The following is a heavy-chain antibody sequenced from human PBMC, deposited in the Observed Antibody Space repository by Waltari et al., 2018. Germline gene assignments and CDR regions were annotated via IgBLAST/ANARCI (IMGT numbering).Heavy chain of an antibody. V-gene: IGHV3-74*01. CDR3: ARKGGRGYPYGPFYYDH. J-gene: IGHJ4*02. Sequence: EVQLVESGGGLVQPGGSLRLSCAASGFSFGDYWRHWVRQAPGKGLEWVSRINIDGGYISYTDSVKGRFTISRDNAKNTLFLQLNSLRADDTAVYYCARKGGRGYPYGPFYYDHWGQGTLVTVSP. CDR2: INIDGGYI. CDR1: GFSFGDYW. D-gene: IGHD5-18*01.